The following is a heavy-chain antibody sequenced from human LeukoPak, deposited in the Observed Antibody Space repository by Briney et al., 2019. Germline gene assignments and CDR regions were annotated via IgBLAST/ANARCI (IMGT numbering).Heavy chain of an antibody. Sequence: NPSETLSLTCTVSGGSISSYYWSWVRQPAGKGLEWIGRLYTSGSTNYNPSLKSRVTMSVDTSKNQFSLKLSSVTAADTAVYYCAISGYLDAFHIWGQGTMVTVSS. J-gene: IGHJ3*02. V-gene: IGHV4-4*07. D-gene: IGHD3-22*01. CDR1: GGSISSYY. CDR3: AISGYLDAFHI. CDR2: LYTSGST.